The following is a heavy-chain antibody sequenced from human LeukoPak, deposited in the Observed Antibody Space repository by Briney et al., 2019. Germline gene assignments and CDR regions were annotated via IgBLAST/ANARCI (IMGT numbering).Heavy chain of an antibody. CDR2: IYYSGST. CDR3: ARDKGASGWIGRGFDY. J-gene: IGHJ4*02. Sequence: SQTLSLTCTVSGGSISSGGYYWSWIRQHPGKGLEWIGYIYYSGSTYYNPSLKSRVTISVDTSKNQFSLKLSSVTAADTAVYYCARDKGASGWIGRGFDYWGQGTLVTVSS. CDR1: GGSISSGGYY. V-gene: IGHV4-31*03. D-gene: IGHD6-19*01.